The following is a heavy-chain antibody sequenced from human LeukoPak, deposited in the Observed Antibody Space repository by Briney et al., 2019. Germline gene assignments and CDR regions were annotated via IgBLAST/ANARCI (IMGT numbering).Heavy chain of an antibody. J-gene: IGHJ5*02. Sequence: SETLSLTCAVYGGSFSGYYWSWIRQPPGKGLEWIGEINHSGSTNYNPSLKSRVTISVDTSKNQFSLKLSSVTAADTAVYYCATEPGYCSGGRCYGGWFDPWGQGTLVTVSS. CDR1: GGSFSGYY. CDR3: ATEPGYCSGGRCYGGWFDP. V-gene: IGHV4-34*01. D-gene: IGHD2-15*01. CDR2: INHSGST.